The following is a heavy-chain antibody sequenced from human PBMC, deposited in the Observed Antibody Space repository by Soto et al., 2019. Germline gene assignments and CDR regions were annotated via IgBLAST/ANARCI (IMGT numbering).Heavy chain of an antibody. V-gene: IGHV4-39*01. Sequence: SETLSLTCTVSGGSISSSSYYWGWIRQPPGKGLEWIGSIYYSGSTYYNPSLKSRVTISVDTSKNQFSLKLSSVTAADTAVYYCARQVLNYYGSGSYLHSWFAPWGQGTLVTVS. D-gene: IGHD3-10*01. CDR2: IYYSGST. CDR3: ARQVLNYYGSGSYLHSWFAP. CDR1: GGSISSSSYY. J-gene: IGHJ5*02.